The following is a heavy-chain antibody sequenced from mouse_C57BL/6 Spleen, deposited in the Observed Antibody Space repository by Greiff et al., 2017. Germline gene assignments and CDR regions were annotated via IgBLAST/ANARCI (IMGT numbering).Heavy chain of an antibody. Sequence: EVQVVESGGDLVKPGGSLKLSCAASGFTFSSYGMSWVRQTPDKRLEWVATISSGGSYTYYPDSVKGRFTISRDNAKNTLYLQMSSLKSEDTAMYYCARQGRQLKAMDYWGQGTSVTVSS. D-gene: IGHD3-2*02. CDR3: ARQGRQLKAMDY. V-gene: IGHV5-6*01. J-gene: IGHJ4*01. CDR2: ISSGGSYT. CDR1: GFTFSSYG.